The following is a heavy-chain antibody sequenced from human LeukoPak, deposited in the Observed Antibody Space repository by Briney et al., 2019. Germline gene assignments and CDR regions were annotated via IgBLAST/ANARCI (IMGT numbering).Heavy chain of an antibody. CDR2: MNPNSGNT. D-gene: IGHD2-2*01. CDR3: ARGRGLANIVVVPADLDY. J-gene: IGHJ4*02. V-gene: IGHV1-8*01. CDR1: GYTFTSYD. Sequence: ASVKVSCKASGYTFTSYDINWVRQATGQGLEWMGWMNPNSGNTGYAQKFQGRVTMTRNTSISTAYMELSSLRSEDTAVYYCARGRGLANIVVVPADLDYWGQGTLLTVSS.